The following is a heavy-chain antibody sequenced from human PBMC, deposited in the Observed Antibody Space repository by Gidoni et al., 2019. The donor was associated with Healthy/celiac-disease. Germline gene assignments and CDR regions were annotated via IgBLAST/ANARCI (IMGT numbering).Heavy chain of an antibody. V-gene: IGHV4-39*01. J-gene: IGHJ3*02. CDR2: IYYSGST. Sequence: QLQLHGSGPGLVKPSETLSLTCTVSVGSIGIISYYWGWIRQPPGKGLEWIGSIYYSGSTYYNPSLKSRVTISVDKSKNQFSLKLSSVTAEDTDVYYCARYPGDDSWGIPPIWGQGTMVTVSS. CDR1: VGSIGIISYY. D-gene: IGHD3-16*01. CDR3: ARYPGDDSWGIPPI.